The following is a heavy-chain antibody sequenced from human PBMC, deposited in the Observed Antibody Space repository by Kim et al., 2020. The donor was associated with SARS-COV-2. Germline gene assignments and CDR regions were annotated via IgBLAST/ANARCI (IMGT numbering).Heavy chain of an antibody. Sequence: PSLKSRVTISVDTSKNQFSLKLSSVTAADTAVYYCARHLGAWELHDPFDYWGQGTLVTVSS. CDR3: ARHLGAWELHDPFDY. J-gene: IGHJ4*02. D-gene: IGHD1-26*01. V-gene: IGHV4-39*01.